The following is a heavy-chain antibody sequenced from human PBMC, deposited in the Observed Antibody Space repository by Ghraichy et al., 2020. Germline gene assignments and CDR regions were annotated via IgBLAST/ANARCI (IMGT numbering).Heavy chain of an antibody. CDR2: INHSGST. V-gene: IGHV4-34*01. D-gene: IGHD2-8*01. Sequence: SETLSLTCAVYGGSFSGNYWSWIRQPPGKGMEWIGEINHSGSTNNNPSLKSRVTISVDTSKNQFSLKLSSVTAADTAVYYCASGVRVMVYAIYYYYGMDVCVQGTTVAVSS. CDR1: GGSFSGNY. CDR3: ASGVRVMVYAIYYYYGMDV. J-gene: IGHJ6*01.